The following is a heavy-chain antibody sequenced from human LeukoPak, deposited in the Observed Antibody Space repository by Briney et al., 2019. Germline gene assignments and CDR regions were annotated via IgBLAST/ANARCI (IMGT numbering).Heavy chain of an antibody. J-gene: IGHJ5*02. Sequence: GASVKVSCKASGYTFTAYNIHWVRQAPGQGLEWMGWMQPSSGATNYAQKFQGRVTMTGDTSISTAYMELSRLTSDGTAFYYCASGRGRSWFDPWGRGTLVTVSS. CDR2: MQPSSGAT. CDR1: GYTFTAYN. CDR3: ASGRGRSWFDP. D-gene: IGHD1-26*01. V-gene: IGHV1-2*02.